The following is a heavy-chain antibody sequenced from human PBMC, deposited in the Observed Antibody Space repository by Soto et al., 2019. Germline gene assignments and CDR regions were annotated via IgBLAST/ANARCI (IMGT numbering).Heavy chain of an antibody. D-gene: IGHD5-18*01. CDR2: INPTSGST. Sequence: HVQLVQSEAEVKKPGASVQISCKASGFSFTNYSMHWVRQVPGQGPEWMGKINPTSGSTSYAQKVKDKVIMTRDMSTNTLYIQLSSLTSEDTAVYYCARDGIQLWPRYYFDFWGQGTLVIVSS. J-gene: IGHJ4*02. CDR3: ARDGIQLWPRYYFDF. CDR1: GFSFTNYS. V-gene: IGHV1-46*01.